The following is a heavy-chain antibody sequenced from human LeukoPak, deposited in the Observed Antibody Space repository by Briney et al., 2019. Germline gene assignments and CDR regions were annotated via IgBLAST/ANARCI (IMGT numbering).Heavy chain of an antibody. CDR3: ARDRHWTNDWVFDY. J-gene: IGHJ4*02. CDR1: GGSISSYY. CDR2: IHYSGST. D-gene: IGHD1/OR15-1a*01. Sequence: PSETLSLTCTVSGGSISSYYWSWIRQPPGKGLEWIGYIHYSGSTNYNPSLKSRVTISVDMSKNQFSLKLSSVTAADTAVYYCARDRHWTNDWVFDYWGQGTLVTVSS. V-gene: IGHV4-59*01.